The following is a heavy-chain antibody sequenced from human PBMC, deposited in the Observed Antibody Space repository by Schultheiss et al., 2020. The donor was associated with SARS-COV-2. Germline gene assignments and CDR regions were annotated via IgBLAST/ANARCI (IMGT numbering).Heavy chain of an antibody. V-gene: IGHV3-33*01. CDR3: ARGRGSYYVGY. D-gene: IGHD1-26*01. CDR2: IWYDGSNK. Sequence: GGSLRLSCAASGFTFSSYGMHWVRQAPGKWLEWVAVIWYDGSNKYYADSVKVRFTISRYNSKNTLYLQMNSLRAEDTAVYYCARGRGSYYVGYWGQGTLVTVSS. J-gene: IGHJ4*02. CDR1: GFTFSSYG.